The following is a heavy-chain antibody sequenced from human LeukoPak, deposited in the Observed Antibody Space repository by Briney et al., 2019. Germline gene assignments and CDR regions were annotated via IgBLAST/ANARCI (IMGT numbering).Heavy chain of an antibody. V-gene: IGHV3-23*01. D-gene: IGHD1-14*01. CDR1: GFTFSSYA. CDR3: AKEGVPDWAKTPSTLGDAFDI. Sequence: QPGRSLRLSCAASGFTFSSYAMGWVRQAPGKGLEWVSAISGSGGSTYYADFVKGRFTISRDNSKNTLYLQMNSLRAEDTAVYYCAKEGVPDWAKTPSTLGDAFDIWGQGTMVTVSS. CDR2: ISGSGGST. J-gene: IGHJ3*02.